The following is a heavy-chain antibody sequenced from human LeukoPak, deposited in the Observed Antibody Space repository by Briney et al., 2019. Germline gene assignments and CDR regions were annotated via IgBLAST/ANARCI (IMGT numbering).Heavy chain of an antibody. Sequence: GGSLRLSCAASGFTFDDYGMSWVRQAPGKGLEWVSGINWNGGSTGYADSVKGRFTISRDNAKNSLYLQMNSLRAEDTAVYYCAREPWYSSSFTYYMDVWGKGTTVTISS. CDR1: GFTFDDYG. D-gene: IGHD6-13*01. V-gene: IGHV3-20*04. J-gene: IGHJ6*03. CDR3: AREPWYSSSFTYYMDV. CDR2: INWNGGST.